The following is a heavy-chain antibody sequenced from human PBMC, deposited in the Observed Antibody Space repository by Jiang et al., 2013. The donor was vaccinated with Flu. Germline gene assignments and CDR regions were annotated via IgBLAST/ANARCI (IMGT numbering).Heavy chain of an antibody. J-gene: IGHJ4*02. Sequence: VLLKPSETLYPHLHCLWWLHQQYYLLLGLDPPAPREGLEWIGSIHSSGITYYNPSLKNRLTISVDTSTNHFSLRLSSVTAADTAVYYCARDRALYTYGNSEWGYWGRGTLVDRLL. CDR3: ARDRALYTYGNSEWGY. CDR2: IHSSGIT. CDR1: WLHQQYYLL. V-gene: IGHV4-39*07. D-gene: IGHD5-18*01.